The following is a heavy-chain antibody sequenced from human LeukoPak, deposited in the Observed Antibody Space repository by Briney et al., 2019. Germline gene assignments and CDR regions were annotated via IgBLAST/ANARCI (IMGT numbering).Heavy chain of an antibody. CDR3: AKEQDTAMAIDC. CDR1: GFTFSSYG. V-gene: IGHV3-30*02. J-gene: IGHJ4*02. D-gene: IGHD5-18*01. Sequence: PGGSLRLSCAAPGFTFSSYGMHWVRQAPGKGLEWVAFIRYDGSNKYYADSVKGRFTISRDNSKNTLYLQMNSLRAEDTAVYYCAKEQDTAMAIDCWGQGTLVTVSS. CDR2: IRYDGSNK.